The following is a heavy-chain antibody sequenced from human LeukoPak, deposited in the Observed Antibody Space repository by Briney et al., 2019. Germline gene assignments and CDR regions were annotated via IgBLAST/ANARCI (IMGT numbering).Heavy chain of an antibody. V-gene: IGHV1-2*02. Sequence: ASVKVSCKASGYTFTGYYMHWVRQAPGQGLEWMGWINPNSGGTNYAQKFQGRVTMTRDTSTSTVYMELSSLRSEDTAVYYCAREEGYSYGFDYWGQGTLVTVSS. CDR2: INPNSGGT. CDR3: AREEGYSYGFDY. CDR1: GYTFTGYY. J-gene: IGHJ4*02. D-gene: IGHD5-18*01.